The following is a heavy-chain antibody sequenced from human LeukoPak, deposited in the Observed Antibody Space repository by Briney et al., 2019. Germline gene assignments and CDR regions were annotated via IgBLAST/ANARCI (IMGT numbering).Heavy chain of an antibody. J-gene: IGHJ5*02. CDR2: IYHSGNT. Sequence: SETLSLTCTVSGGSISSYYWGWIRQPPGKGLEWIGTIYHSGNTYYNPSLRSRVTILVDTSKNQFSLNVRSVMAADTAVYYCARVPGVYYDILTGYGSGWFDPWGQGTLVTVTT. CDR1: GGSISSYY. V-gene: IGHV4-39*07. D-gene: IGHD3-9*01. CDR3: ARVPGVYYDILTGYGSGWFDP.